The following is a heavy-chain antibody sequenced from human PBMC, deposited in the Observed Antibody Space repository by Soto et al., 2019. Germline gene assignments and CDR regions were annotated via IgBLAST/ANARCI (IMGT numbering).Heavy chain of an antibody. CDR3: ARGLFLDY. V-gene: IGHV3-74*01. D-gene: IGHD3-3*01. CDR2: INEDESNT. J-gene: IGHJ4*02. Sequence: GGSLRLSCAPSGFTFSNYWMHWVRQAPGKGPVWVSRINEDESNTNYADSVKGRFTISRDNAKNTLYLQMNSLRAEDTAVYYCARGLFLDYWGQGTRVTVSS. CDR1: GFTFSNYW.